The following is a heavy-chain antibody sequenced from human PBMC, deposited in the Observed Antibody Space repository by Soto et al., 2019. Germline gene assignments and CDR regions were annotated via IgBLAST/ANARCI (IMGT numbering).Heavy chain of an antibody. CDR2: TYYRSKWYN. J-gene: IGHJ4*02. CDR3: EREGVRRQLASFFAY. Sequence: SQTLSLTCASPVGRVSRSSAAWNWYRQSPSRGLGWLGRTYYRSKWYNDYAVSVKSRITFNPDTSKNQFSLHLNSVTPEDTAVYYFEREGVRRQLASFFAYWGQGSLVPGTS. D-gene: IGHD6-13*01. CDR1: VGRVSRSSAA. V-gene: IGHV6-1*01.